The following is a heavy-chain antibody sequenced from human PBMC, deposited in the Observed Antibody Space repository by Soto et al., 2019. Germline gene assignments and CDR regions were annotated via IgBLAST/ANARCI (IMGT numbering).Heavy chain of an antibody. V-gene: IGHV3-30*18. CDR2: ISYDGSNK. Sequence: SLRLSCAASGFTFSSYGMHWVRQAPGKGLEWVAVISYDGSNKYYADSVKGRFTISRDNSKNTLYLQMNSLRAEDTAVYYCAKSGRSVKYSSSWYRAAYFDYWGQGTLVTVSS. CDR3: AKSGRSVKYSSSWYRAAYFDY. J-gene: IGHJ4*02. D-gene: IGHD6-13*01. CDR1: GFTFSSYG.